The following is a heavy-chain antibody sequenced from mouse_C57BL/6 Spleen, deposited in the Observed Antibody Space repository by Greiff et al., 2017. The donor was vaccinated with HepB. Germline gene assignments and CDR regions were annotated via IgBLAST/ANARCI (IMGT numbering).Heavy chain of an antibody. Sequence: VQLKESGGGLVKPGGSLKLSCAASGFTFSSYAMSWVRQTPEKRLEWVATISDGGSYTYYPDNVKGRFTISRDNAKNNLYLQMSHLKSEDTAMYYCARRGYGSSFYFDYWGQGTTLTVSS. J-gene: IGHJ2*01. V-gene: IGHV5-4*01. CDR2: ISDGGSYT. CDR3: ARRGYGSSFYFDY. D-gene: IGHD1-1*01. CDR1: GFTFSSYA.